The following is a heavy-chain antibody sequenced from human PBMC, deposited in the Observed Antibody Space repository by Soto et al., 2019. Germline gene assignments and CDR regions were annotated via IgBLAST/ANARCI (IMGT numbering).Heavy chain of an antibody. D-gene: IGHD3-22*01. CDR2: IYWNDDK. J-gene: IGHJ3*02. V-gene: IGHV2-5*01. CDR1: GFSLSPSGVG. CDR3: AHRRARRGITMIVVAYRDAFDI. Sequence: SGPTLVNPPQTLTLTCTFSGFSLSPSGVGVGWIRQPPGKALEWLALIYWNDDKRYSPSLKSRLTITKATSKNQVVLTMTNMDPVDTATYYCAHRRARRGITMIVVAYRDAFDIWGQGTMVTVSS.